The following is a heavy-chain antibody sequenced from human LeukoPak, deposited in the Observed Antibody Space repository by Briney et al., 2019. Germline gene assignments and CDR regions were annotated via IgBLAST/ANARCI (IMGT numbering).Heavy chain of an antibody. J-gene: IGHJ5*02. CDR2: FDPEDGET. D-gene: IGHD6-19*01. Sequence: ASVKVSCKASGYTFTGYYMHWVRQAPGQGLEWMGGFDPEDGETIYAQKFQGRVTMTEDTSTDTAYMELSSLRSEDTAVYYCATAYSSGWPIGNWFDPWGQGTLVTVSS. CDR1: GYTFTGYY. V-gene: IGHV1-24*01. CDR3: ATAYSSGWPIGNWFDP.